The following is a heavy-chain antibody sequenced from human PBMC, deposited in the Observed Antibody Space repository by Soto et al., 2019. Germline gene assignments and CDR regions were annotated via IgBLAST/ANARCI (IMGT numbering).Heavy chain of an antibody. V-gene: IGHV3-30-3*01. CDR2: ISYDGSNK. CDR3: ARTAIAGAGTPIDY. J-gene: IGHJ4*02. CDR1: GFTFSSYA. D-gene: IGHD6-13*01. Sequence: QVQLVESGGGVVQPGRSLRLSCAASGFTFSSYAMHWVRQAPGKGLEWVAVISYDGSNKYYADSVKGRFTISRDNSKNTLYLQMNSLRAEDTAVYYCARTAIAGAGTPIDYWGQGTLVTVSS.